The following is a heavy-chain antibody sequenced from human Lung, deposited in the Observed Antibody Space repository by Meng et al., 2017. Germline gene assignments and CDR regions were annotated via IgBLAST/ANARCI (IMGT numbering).Heavy chain of an antibody. D-gene: IGHD2-21*01. V-gene: IGHV1-2*06. J-gene: IGHJ4*02. CDR3: AKALGWGSSPDY. CDR1: GYTFTAYY. CDR2: INPHSGGT. Sequence: QVQLVQSGADVKKPGAAVKGSCKASGYTFTAYYIHWVRQAPGQGLEWMGRINPHSGGTNFAQKFQGRVIMTRDTSISTAYMELSSLGFDDTAVYYCAKALGWGSSPDYWGQGILVTVSS.